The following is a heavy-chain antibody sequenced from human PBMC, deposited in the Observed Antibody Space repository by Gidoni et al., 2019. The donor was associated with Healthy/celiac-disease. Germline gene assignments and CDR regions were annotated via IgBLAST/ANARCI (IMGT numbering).Heavy chain of an antibody. Sequence: QLQLQESGPGLVKPSEPLSLTCTVSGGSISSRSYYWGWIRQPPGKGLEWIGSIYYSGSTYYNPSLKSRVTISVDTSKNQFSLKLSSVTAADTAVYYCARLGAVASHFDYWGQGTLVTVSS. CDR1: GGSISSRSYY. V-gene: IGHV4-39*01. D-gene: IGHD6-19*01. CDR3: ARLGAVASHFDY. J-gene: IGHJ4*02. CDR2: IYYSGST.